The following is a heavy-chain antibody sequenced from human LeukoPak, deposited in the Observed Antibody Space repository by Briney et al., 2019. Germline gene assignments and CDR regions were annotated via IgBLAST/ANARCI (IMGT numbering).Heavy chain of an antibody. J-gene: IGHJ3*02. CDR2: IYSGGST. V-gene: IGHV3-53*01. CDR1: GFTVSSNY. Sequence: GGSLRLSCAASGFTVSSNYMRWVRQAPGKGLEWVSVIYSGGSTYYADSAKGRFTISRDNSKNTLYLQMNSLRAEDTAVYYCAKRGIRSYYYAFDIWGQGTMVTVSS. D-gene: IGHD1-26*01. CDR3: AKRGIRSYYYAFDI.